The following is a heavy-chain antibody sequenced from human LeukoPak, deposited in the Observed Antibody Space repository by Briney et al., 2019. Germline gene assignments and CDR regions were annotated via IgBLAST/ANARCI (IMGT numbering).Heavy chain of an antibody. CDR3: AKDGNSYGYNNWFDP. J-gene: IGHJ5*02. CDR2: IWYDGSNK. V-gene: IGHV3-33*06. CDR1: GFTFSSYG. D-gene: IGHD5-18*01. Sequence: GRSLRLSCAASGFTFSSYGMHWVRQAPGKGLEWVAVIWYDGSNKYYADSVKGRFTISRDNSKNTLYLQMNSLRAEDTAVYYCAKDGNSYGYNNWFDPWGQGNLVTVSS.